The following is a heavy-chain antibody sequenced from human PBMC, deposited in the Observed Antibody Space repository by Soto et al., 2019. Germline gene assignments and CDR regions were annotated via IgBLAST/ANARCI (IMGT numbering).Heavy chain of an antibody. J-gene: IGHJ4*02. CDR2: IHQSGIS. V-gene: IGHV4-4*02. CDR3: ARSFGWYAFDQ. D-gene: IGHD6-19*01. Sequence: SETLSLTCTVSGGSIDSNWNWVRQPPGKGLEWIGEIHQSGISYKNPSLKSRVTMPVDKSKKQFSLNLSSVTAADTAIYFCARSFGWYAFDQWGQGTLVTVSS. CDR1: GGSIDSN.